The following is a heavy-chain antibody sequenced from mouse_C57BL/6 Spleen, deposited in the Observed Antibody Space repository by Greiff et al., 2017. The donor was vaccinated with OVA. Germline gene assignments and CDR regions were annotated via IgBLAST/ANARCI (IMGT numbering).Heavy chain of an antibody. CDR1: GFTFSSYA. J-gene: IGHJ4*01. Sequence: EVHLVESGGGLVKPGGSLKLSCAASGFTFSSYAMSWVRQTPEKRLEWVATISDGGSYTYYPDNVKGRFTISRDNAKNNLYLQMSHLKSEDTAMYYCARETGDYAMDYWGQGTSVTVSS. V-gene: IGHV5-4*01. D-gene: IGHD4-1*01. CDR2: ISDGGSYT. CDR3: ARETGDYAMDY.